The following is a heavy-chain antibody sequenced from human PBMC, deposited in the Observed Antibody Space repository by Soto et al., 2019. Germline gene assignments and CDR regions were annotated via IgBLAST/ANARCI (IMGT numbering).Heavy chain of an antibody. CDR1: GGSISSGGYF. CDR2: IFYSGTT. Sequence: QVQLQESGPGLVKPSQTLSLTCTVSGGSISSGGYFWSWIRQPPGKGLEWIGNIFYSGTTYYNPSLKRRVTISVDTSKNQFSRELRSVPAADRAVYFCARGVLYWGQGTLVTVSS. J-gene: IGHJ4*02. V-gene: IGHV4-31*03. D-gene: IGHD1-1*01. CDR3: ARGVLY.